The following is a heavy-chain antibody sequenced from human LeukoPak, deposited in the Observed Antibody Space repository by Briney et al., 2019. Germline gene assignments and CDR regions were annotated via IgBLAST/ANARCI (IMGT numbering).Heavy chain of an antibody. V-gene: IGHV3-23*01. CDR1: GFTFSSYA. D-gene: IGHD6-19*01. Sequence: GGSLRLSCAASGFTFSSYAMSWVRQAPGKGLEWVSAISGSGGSTHYADSVKGRFTISRDNSKNTLYLQMNSLRAEDTAVYYCAKAVGQWLVEFDYWGQGTLVTVSS. CDR3: AKAVGQWLVEFDY. CDR2: ISGSGGST. J-gene: IGHJ4*02.